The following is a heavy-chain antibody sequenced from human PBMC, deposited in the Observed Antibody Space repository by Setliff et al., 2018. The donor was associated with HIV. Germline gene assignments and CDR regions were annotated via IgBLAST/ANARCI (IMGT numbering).Heavy chain of an antibody. Sequence: SETLSLTCTVSGGSISSSSYYWGWIRQPPGKGLEWIGSIYYSGSTYYNPSLKSRVTISVDTSKNQFSLKLSSVTAADTAVYYCATEDGWAFDYWGQGTPVTVSS. D-gene: IGHD6-19*01. CDR1: GGSISSSSYY. J-gene: IGHJ4*02. CDR2: IYYSGST. CDR3: ATEDGWAFDY. V-gene: IGHV4-39*07.